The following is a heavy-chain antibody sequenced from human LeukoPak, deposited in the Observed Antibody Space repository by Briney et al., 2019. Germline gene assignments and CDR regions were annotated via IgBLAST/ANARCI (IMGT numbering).Heavy chain of an antibody. V-gene: IGHV3-30*18. J-gene: IGHJ4*02. D-gene: IGHD2-15*01. Sequence: PGGSLRLSCAASGFTFSRHTMHWVRQAPGQGLEWVAVISFDGTKHYYADSVKGRFTIARDNSKNTLYLQMSSLRGQDTAIYYCVKDRAAVLEYWGQGTLVTVSS. CDR1: GFTFSRHT. CDR2: ISFDGTKH. CDR3: VKDRAAVLEY.